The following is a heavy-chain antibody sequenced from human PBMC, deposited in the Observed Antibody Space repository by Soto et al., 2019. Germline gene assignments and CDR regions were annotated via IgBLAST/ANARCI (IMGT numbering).Heavy chain of an antibody. CDR2: IYYSGST. J-gene: IGHJ4*02. Sequence: SETLSLTCTVSGGSISSSSYYWGWIRQPPGKGLEWIGSIYYSGSTYYNPSLKSRVTISVDTSKNQFSLKLSSVTAADTAVYYCATNECSSTSCYYFDYWGQGTRVTVSS. V-gene: IGHV4-39*01. CDR1: GGSISSSSYY. D-gene: IGHD2-2*01. CDR3: ATNECSSTSCYYFDY.